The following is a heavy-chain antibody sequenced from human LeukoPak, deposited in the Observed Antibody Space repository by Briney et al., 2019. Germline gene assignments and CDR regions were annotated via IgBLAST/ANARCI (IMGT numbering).Heavy chain of an antibody. CDR3: ARDYYDSSGYFDAFDI. D-gene: IGHD3-22*01. CDR1: GGSISSSSYY. V-gene: IGHV4-39*07. J-gene: IGHJ3*02. Sequence: SETLPLTCTVSGGSISSSSYYWGWIRQPPGKGLEWIGSIYYSGSTCYNPSLKSRVTISVDTSKNQFSLKLSSVTAADTAVYYCARDYYDSSGYFDAFDIWGQGTMVTVSS. CDR2: IYYSGST.